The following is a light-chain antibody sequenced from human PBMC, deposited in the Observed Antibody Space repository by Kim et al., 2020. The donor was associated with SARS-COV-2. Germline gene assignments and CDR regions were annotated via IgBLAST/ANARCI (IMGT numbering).Light chain of an antibody. V-gene: IGLV3-21*03. CDR2: DDS. J-gene: IGLJ1*01. CDR3: QVWDTPSDHYV. CDR1: NIGSKS. Sequence: APGKTATITCGGNNIGSKSVQWYQQKPGKAPVLVIYDDSDRPSGIPERFSGSNSGNTATLTISRVEAGDEADYFCQVWDTPSDHYVFATGTKVTVL.